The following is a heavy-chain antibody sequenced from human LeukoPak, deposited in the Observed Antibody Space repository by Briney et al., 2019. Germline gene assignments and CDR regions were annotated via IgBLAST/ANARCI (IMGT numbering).Heavy chain of an antibody. CDR1: GYTLTSYW. V-gene: IGHV5-51*01. J-gene: IGHJ5*02. CDR3: ARFYDSGGWFDP. Sequence: GESLKISCKGSGYTLTSYWIGWVRQMPGKGLEWMGIIYPGDSDTIYNPSFQGQVTISADRSITTAYLQWSSLMASDTAMYYCARFYDSGGWFDPWGQGTLVTVSS. CDR2: IYPGDSDT. D-gene: IGHD2-15*01.